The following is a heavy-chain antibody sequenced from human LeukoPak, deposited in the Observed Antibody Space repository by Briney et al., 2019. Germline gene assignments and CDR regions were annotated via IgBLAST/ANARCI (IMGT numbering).Heavy chain of an antibody. CDR1: GFAFSNSA. CDR3: ARDLGGYYYDSSGYYFDY. Sequence: GASVKVSCKASGFAFSNSAVQWVRQARGQRLEWIGWIVVGSGNTNYAQKFQGRVTITRDMSTTTVYMELSSLRSEDTAVYYCARDLGGYYYDSSGYYFDYWGQGTLVTVSS. D-gene: IGHD3-22*01. V-gene: IGHV1-58*01. J-gene: IGHJ4*02. CDR2: IVVGSGNT.